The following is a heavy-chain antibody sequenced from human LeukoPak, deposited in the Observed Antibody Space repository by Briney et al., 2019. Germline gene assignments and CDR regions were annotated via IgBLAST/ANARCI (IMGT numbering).Heavy chain of an antibody. CDR3: ARGRPYYDILTGYYGNDY. CDR2: MNPNSGNT. Sequence: ASVKVSCKASGYTFTSYDINWVRQATGQGLEWMGWMNPNSGNTGYARKFQGRVTMTRNTSISTAYMELSSLRSEDTAVYYCARGRPYYDILTGYYGNDYWGQGTLVTVSS. CDR1: GYTFTSYD. D-gene: IGHD3-9*01. J-gene: IGHJ4*02. V-gene: IGHV1-8*01.